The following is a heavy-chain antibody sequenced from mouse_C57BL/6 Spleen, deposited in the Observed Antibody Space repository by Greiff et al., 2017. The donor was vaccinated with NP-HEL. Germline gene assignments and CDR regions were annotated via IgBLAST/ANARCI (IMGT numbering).Heavy chain of an antibody. CDR2: IYPGDGDT. J-gene: IGHJ2*01. CDR3: ARGELGRPFFDY. V-gene: IGHV1-80*01. D-gene: IGHD4-1*01. Sequence: VQLQQSGAELVKPGASVKISCKASGYAFSSYWMNWVKQRPGKGLEWIGQIYPGDGDTNYNGKFKGKATLTADKSSSTAYMQLSSLTSADSAVYFCARGELGRPFFDYWGQGTTLTVSS. CDR1: GYAFSSYW.